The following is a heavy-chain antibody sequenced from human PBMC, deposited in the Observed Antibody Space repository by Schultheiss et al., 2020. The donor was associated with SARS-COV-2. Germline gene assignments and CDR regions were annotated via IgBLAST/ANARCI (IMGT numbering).Heavy chain of an antibody. D-gene: IGHD3-22*01. V-gene: IGHV3-21*01. J-gene: IGHJ4*02. CDR2: ISSSSSYI. CDR3: ARGRTDDDSSGYYFGY. Sequence: GGSLRLSCAASGFTFSSYSMNWVRQAPGKGLEWVSSISSSSSYIYYADSVKGRFTISRDNAKNSLYLQMNSLRAEDTAVYYCARGRTDDDSSGYYFGYWGQGTLVTVSS. CDR1: GFTFSSYS.